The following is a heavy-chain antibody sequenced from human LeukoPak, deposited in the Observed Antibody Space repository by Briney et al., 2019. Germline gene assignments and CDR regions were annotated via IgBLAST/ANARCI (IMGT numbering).Heavy chain of an antibody. CDR2: IRYDGSNK. CDR1: GFTFSSYG. CDR3: AKDASSSWHHYYYYYMDV. Sequence: GGSLRLSCAASGFTFSSYGMHWVRQAPGKGLEWVAFIRYDGSNKYYADSVKGRFTISRDNSKDTLYLQMNSLRAEDTAVYYCAKDASSSWHHYYYYYMDVWGKGTTVTISS. D-gene: IGHD6-13*01. J-gene: IGHJ6*03. V-gene: IGHV3-30*02.